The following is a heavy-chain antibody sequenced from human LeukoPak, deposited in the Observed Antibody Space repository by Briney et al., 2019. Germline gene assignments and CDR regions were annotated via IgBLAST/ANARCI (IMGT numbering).Heavy chain of an antibody. Sequence: SETLSLTCTVSGGSISSYYWSWIRQPRGKGLEWIGYIYYSGSTNYNPSLKSRVTISVDTSKNQFSLKLSSVTAADTAVYYCARSYGGNSAFDYWGQGTLVTVSS. J-gene: IGHJ4*02. V-gene: IGHV4-59*01. CDR2: IYYSGST. CDR3: ARSYGGNSAFDY. D-gene: IGHD4-23*01. CDR1: GGSISSYY.